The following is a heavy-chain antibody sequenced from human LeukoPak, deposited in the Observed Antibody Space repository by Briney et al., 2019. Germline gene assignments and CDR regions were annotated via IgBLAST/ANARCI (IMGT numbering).Heavy chain of an antibody. V-gene: IGHV3-23*01. Sequence: PGGSLRLSCAASGFTFSSYAMSWVRQAPGKGLEWVSAISGSGGSTYYADSVKGRFTISRDNSKNTLYLQMNSLRAEDTAVYYCAKEKYHDFWSGYYYFDYWGQGTLVTVSS. J-gene: IGHJ4*02. CDR3: AKEKYHDFWSGYYYFDY. CDR2: ISGSGGST. D-gene: IGHD3-3*01. CDR1: GFTFSSYA.